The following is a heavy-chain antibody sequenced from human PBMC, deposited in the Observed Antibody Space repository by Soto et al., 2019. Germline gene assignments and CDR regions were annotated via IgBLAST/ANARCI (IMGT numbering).Heavy chain of an antibody. CDR3: PRVKSGSYDWFAP. J-gene: IGHJ5*02. Sequence: EVQLVESGGGLVQPGGSLRLSCAASGFTFTNYWMHWVRQVPGKGLMWVSRINPDESRTTYADSVKGRFAISRDNAKNTLYLQMSRLRAEDTAGYYCPRVKSGSYDWFAPWGQGTLVTVSS. CDR1: GFTFTNYW. D-gene: IGHD3-10*01. CDR2: INPDESRT. V-gene: IGHV3-74*01.